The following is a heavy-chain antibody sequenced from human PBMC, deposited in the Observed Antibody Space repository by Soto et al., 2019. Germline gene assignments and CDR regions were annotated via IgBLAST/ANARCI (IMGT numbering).Heavy chain of an antibody. Sequence: GGSLRLSCAASRFTFSSYGVHWVRQAPAMGLEWVAVISFDGSNKYYADSVKGRFIISRDNSRDTLCLQMNSLTADDTAVYYCAKATTNGGWFNPLDSWGKGALVTAPQ. V-gene: IGHV3-30*18. CDR2: ISFDGSNK. CDR1: RFTFSSYG. CDR3: AKATTNGGWFNPLDS. J-gene: IGHJ4*02. D-gene: IGHD6-19*01.